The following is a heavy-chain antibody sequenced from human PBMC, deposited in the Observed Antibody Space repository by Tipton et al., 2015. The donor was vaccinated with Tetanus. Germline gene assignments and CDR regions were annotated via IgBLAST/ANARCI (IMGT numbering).Heavy chain of an antibody. Sequence: SLRLSCAASGFTFSTYGMHWVRQAPGQGLEWVAIVSFDGRNAYYADSVKGRFTISKDNAKNSLYLQMNSLRSEDTGIYYCARLVSNAFDVWGQGTVVTVSS. V-gene: IGHV3-30*03. CDR1: GFTFSTYG. CDR2: VSFDGRNA. D-gene: IGHD2-8*02. CDR3: ARLVSNAFDV. J-gene: IGHJ3*01.